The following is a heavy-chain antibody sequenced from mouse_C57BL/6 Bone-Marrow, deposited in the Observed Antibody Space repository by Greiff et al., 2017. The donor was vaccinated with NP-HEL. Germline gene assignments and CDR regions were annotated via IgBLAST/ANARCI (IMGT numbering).Heavy chain of an antibody. Sequence: DVHLVESGGGLVQPKGSLKLSCAASGFTFNTYAMHWVRQAPGKGLEWVARIRSKSRNYATYYADSVKDRFTISRDDSQSMLYLQMNNLKTEDTAMYYCVRLYYDYDDYAMDYWGQGTSVTVSS. CDR2: IRSKSRNYAT. CDR3: VRLYYDYDDYAMDY. J-gene: IGHJ4*01. D-gene: IGHD2-4*01. V-gene: IGHV10-3*01. CDR1: GFTFNTYA.